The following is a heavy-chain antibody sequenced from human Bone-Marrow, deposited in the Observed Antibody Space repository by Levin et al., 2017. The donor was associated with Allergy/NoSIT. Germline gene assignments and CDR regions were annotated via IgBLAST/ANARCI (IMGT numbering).Heavy chain of an antibody. Sequence: GESLKISCQGSGYIFPNYWIGRVRQRPGKGLEWMGVMYPGDSDTSYSPSFQGRVTFSADKTISTAYLHWSSLQASDTAMYYCAGGLKGDCGGYSCYRFFDVWGQGTMITVSS. V-gene: IGHV5-51*01. CDR3: AGGLKGDCGGYSCYRFFDV. CDR1: GYIFPNYW. D-gene: IGHD2-21*01. J-gene: IGHJ3*01. CDR2: MYPGDSDT.